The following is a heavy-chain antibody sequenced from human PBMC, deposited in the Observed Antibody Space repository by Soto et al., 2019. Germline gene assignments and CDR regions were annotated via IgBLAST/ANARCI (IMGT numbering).Heavy chain of an antibody. CDR2: IIPISGTA. CDR3: ARDGAARPSSWFDP. D-gene: IGHD6-6*01. Sequence: GASVKVSCKASGGTFSSYAISWVRQAPGQGLEWMGGIIPISGTANYAQKFQGRVTITADESTSTAYMELSSLRSEDTAVYYCARDGAARPSSWFDPWGHGTLVIVSS. J-gene: IGHJ5*02. V-gene: IGHV1-69*13. CDR1: GGTFSSYA.